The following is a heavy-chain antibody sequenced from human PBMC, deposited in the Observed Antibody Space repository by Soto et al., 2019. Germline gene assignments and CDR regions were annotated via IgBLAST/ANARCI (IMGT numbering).Heavy chain of an antibody. CDR3: ARCANNHGYSSSLDYYYGMDV. V-gene: IGHV1-3*01. D-gene: IGHD6-13*01. Sequence: ASVKVSCKASGYTFTSYAMHWVRQAPGQRLEWMGWINAGNGNTKYSQKFQGRVTITRDTSASTAYMELSSLRSEVTAVYYCARCANNHGYSSSLDYYYGMDVWGQGTTVTVSS. CDR1: GYTFTSYA. CDR2: INAGNGNT. J-gene: IGHJ6*02.